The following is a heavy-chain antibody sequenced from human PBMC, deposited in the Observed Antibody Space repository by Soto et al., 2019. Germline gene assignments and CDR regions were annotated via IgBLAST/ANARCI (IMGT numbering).Heavy chain of an antibody. J-gene: IGHJ4*02. V-gene: IGHV4-39*01. CDR3: ARLRSGKNVLRFLEWLSPFDY. CDR2: IYYSGST. D-gene: IGHD3-3*01. CDR1: GGSISSSSYY. Sequence: SETLSLTCTVSGGSISSSSYYWGWIRQPPGKGLEWIGSIYYSGSTYYNPSLKSRVTISVDTSKNQFSLKLSSVTAADTAVYYCARLRSGKNVLRFLEWLSPFDYWGQGTLVTVS.